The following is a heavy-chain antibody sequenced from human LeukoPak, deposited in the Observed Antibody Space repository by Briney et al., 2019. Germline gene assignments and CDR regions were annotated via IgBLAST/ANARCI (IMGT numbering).Heavy chain of an antibody. J-gene: IGHJ4*02. CDR2: IRYDGSNK. CDR1: GFTFRNYG. Sequence: TGGSLRLSCVASGFTFRNYGMHWVRQAPGKGLEWVAFIRYDGSNKYYADSVKGRFTISRDNSKNTLYLQMNSLRAEDTAVYYCAKDPSLYSSSWGPHYFDYWGQGTLVTVSS. V-gene: IGHV3-30*02. CDR3: AKDPSLYSSSWGPHYFDY. D-gene: IGHD6-13*01.